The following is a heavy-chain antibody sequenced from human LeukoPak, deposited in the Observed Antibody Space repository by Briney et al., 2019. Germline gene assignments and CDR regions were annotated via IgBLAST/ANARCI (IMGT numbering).Heavy chain of an antibody. Sequence: PGGSLRLSCAASGFTFSSHEMNWVRQAPGKGLEWVAYITDGGGRTDYADSVRGRFTISRDDAKDSLYLEMNSLRVEDTAVYHCVRDPGYWICLDTWGRGTLVSVSS. CDR1: GFTFSSHE. CDR3: VRDPGYWICLDT. D-gene: IGHD6-25*01. V-gene: IGHV3-48*03. J-gene: IGHJ5*02. CDR2: ITDGGGRT.